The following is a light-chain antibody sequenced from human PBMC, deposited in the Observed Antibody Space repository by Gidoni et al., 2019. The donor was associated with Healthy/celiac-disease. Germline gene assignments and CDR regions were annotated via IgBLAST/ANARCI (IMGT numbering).Light chain of an antibody. CDR3: QSADSSGTRV. CDR1: ALPTQY. Sequence: SSELTQPPSVSVSPGQTARITCSGDALPTQYAYWYQQMPGPAPVLVIYKDSERPSGIPERFSGSSSGTTVTLTISGVQAEDEADYYCQSADSSGTRVFGGGTKLTVL. J-gene: IGLJ3*02. CDR2: KDS. V-gene: IGLV3-25*03.